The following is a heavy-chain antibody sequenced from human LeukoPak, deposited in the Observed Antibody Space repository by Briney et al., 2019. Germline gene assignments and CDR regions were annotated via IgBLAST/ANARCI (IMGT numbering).Heavy chain of an antibody. V-gene: IGHV1-18*01. J-gene: IGHJ4*02. CDR1: GYTFTSYG. D-gene: IGHD3-3*01. CDR3: ARDKINYDFWSGYPYFDY. Sequence: GASVKVSCKASGYTFTSYGISWVRQAPGQGLEWMGWISAYNGNTNYAQKLQGRVTMTTDTSTSTAYMELRSLRSDDTAVYYCARDKINYDFWSGYPYFDYWGQGTLVTVSS. CDR2: ISAYNGNT.